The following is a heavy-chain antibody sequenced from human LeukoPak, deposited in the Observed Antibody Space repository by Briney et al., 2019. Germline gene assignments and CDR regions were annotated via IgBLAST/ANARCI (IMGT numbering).Heavy chain of an antibody. Sequence: GGSLRLSCAASGFTFSSYAMSWVRQAPGKGLEWVSAISGSGGSTYYADSVKGRFTISRDNAKNSLELQMNSLRAEDTAVYYCARALRFDWFSAFWGQGTLVTVSS. V-gene: IGHV3-23*01. D-gene: IGHD3-9*01. CDR2: ISGSGGST. CDR1: GFTFSSYA. CDR3: ARALRFDWFSAF. J-gene: IGHJ4*02.